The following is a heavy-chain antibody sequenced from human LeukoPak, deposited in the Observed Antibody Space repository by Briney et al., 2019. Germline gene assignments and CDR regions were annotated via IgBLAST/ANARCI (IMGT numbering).Heavy chain of an antibody. CDR2: IRYDGSNK. CDR3: AKGGGYEAQYYYYYLDV. V-gene: IGHV3-30*02. Sequence: GGFLRLSCAASGFTFSNYWMYWVRQAPGKGLEWVAFIRYDGSNKYYADSVKGRFTVSRDNSKNTLYLEMKSLRAEDTAVYYCAKGGGYEAQYYYYYLDVWGKGTTVTISS. CDR1: GFTFSNYW. J-gene: IGHJ6*03. D-gene: IGHD5-12*01.